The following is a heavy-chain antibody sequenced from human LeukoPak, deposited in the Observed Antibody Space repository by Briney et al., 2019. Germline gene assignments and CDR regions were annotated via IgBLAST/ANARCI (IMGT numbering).Heavy chain of an antibody. V-gene: IGHV3-23*01. CDR3: ATHQGSAWQINWFAP. CDR2: ISGGAGFT. Sequence: GGSRRRSCAASGFAFSRYGMSCVSLAPGKVLEWVSAISGGAGFTYYADSVKGRFTISRDNSKNTLFLQINSLRAEDTAVYYCATHQGSAWQINWFAPWGQGTLVTVSS. CDR1: GFAFSRYG. J-gene: IGHJ5*02. D-gene: IGHD6-19*01.